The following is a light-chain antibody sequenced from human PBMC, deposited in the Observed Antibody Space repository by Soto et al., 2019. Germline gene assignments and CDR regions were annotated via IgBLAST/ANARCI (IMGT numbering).Light chain of an antibody. CDR2: KAS. CDR3: QQYNSYPWT. V-gene: IGKV1-5*03. Sequence: DIQMTQSPSTLSASVGDRVTITCRASQSISSWLAWYQQKPGKDPKHLIYKASSLESGVPSRFSGSGSGTEFTLTIISLQPDDFATYYGQQYNSYPWTFGQGTKVEIK. CDR1: QSISSW. J-gene: IGKJ1*01.